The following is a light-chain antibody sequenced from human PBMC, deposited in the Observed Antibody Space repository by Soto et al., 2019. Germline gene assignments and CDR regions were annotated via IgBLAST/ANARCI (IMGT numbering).Light chain of an antibody. CDR3: NSYTTTSLYV. J-gene: IGLJ1*01. Sequence: QSALTQPASVSGSPGQSITISCTGTSSDIGAYNYVSWYQQYPGKAPKLIISEVSARPSRVSNRFSGSKSGNTASLTISGLQAEDEADYYCNSYTTTSLYVFGTGTKLTVL. V-gene: IGLV2-14*01. CDR1: SSDIGAYNY. CDR2: EVS.